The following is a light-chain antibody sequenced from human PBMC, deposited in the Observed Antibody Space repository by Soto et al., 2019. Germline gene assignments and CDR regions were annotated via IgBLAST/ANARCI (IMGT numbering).Light chain of an antibody. Sequence: EIVMTQSPATLSVSPGERATLSCRASQSISSNLAWYQQKPGQAPRLLMFRTSSRATGFPARFSGSGSGTEFNLTISSLQSEDFAVYYCQQYGGMPLTFGGGTKVEI. J-gene: IGKJ4*01. CDR2: RTS. CDR1: QSISSN. CDR3: QQYGGMPLT. V-gene: IGKV3-15*01.